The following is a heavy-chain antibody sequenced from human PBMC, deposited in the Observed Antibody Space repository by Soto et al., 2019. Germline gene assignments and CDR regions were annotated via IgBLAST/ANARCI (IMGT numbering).Heavy chain of an antibody. CDR1: GGTFSTYD. CDR2: IIPMFGTA. V-gene: IGHV1-69*12. D-gene: IGHD5-18*01. Sequence: QVQLVQSGAEVKKPESSVKVSSKAPGGTFSTYDISWVRQAPGQGLEWMGGIIPMFGTANYAQRFQDRVTITADESTNTVYMELSSLRSEDTAVYFCASGIQLWLRRINNGYSGWGQGTLVTVSS. CDR3: ASGIQLWLRRINNGYSG. J-gene: IGHJ4*02.